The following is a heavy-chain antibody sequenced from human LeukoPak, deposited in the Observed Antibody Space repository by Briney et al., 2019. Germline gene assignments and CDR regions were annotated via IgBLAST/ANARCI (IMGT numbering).Heavy chain of an antibody. Sequence: PGGSLRLSCAASGFTFSSYAMHWVRQAPGKGLEWVAVISYDGSNKYYADSVKGRFTISRDNSKNTLYLQMNSLRAEDTAVYYCARDKAVVVPAYFDYWGQGTLVTVSS. V-gene: IGHV3-30*04. CDR3: ARDKAVVVPAYFDY. CDR2: ISYDGSNK. CDR1: GFTFSSYA. D-gene: IGHD2-2*01. J-gene: IGHJ4*02.